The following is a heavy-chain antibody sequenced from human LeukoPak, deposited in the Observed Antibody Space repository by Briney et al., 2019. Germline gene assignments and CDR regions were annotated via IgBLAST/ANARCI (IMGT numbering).Heavy chain of an antibody. CDR1: GYTFTSYY. V-gene: IGHV1-46*01. CDR2: INPSGGST. Sequence: GASVKVSCKASGYTFTSYYMHWVRQAPGQGLEWMGIINPSGGSTSYAQKFQGRVTMTRDTSTSTVYMELSSLRSEDTAVYYCAAPRLGELSVDYWGQGTLVTVSS. CDR3: AAPRLGELSVDY. D-gene: IGHD3-16*02. J-gene: IGHJ4*02.